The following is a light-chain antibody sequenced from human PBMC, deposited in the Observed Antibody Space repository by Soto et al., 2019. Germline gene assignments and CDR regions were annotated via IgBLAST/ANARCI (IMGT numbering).Light chain of an antibody. J-gene: IGKJ4*01. V-gene: IGKV3-20*01. CDR1: QSVSSSY. CDR3: QQYGSAXPVT. Sequence: EIVLTQSPGTLSLSPGERATLSCRAIQSVSSSYLSWYQQKPGQAPRLLIYCASSRATGIPDRFSGSGSGTDFTITISRMEPEDFAVYYCQQYGSAXPVTFGGGTKV. CDR2: CAS.